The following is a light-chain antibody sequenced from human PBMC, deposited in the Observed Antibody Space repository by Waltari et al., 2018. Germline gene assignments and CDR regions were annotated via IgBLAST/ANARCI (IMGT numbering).Light chain of an antibody. CDR1: QDISNY. CDR3: LQGYYYHT. CDR2: VAS. Sequence: DFQMTQSPSSLSASVGDRVTITCRASQDISNYLSWYQQKPGKAPKLLIYVASSLQSGVPSRFSGSGSGTDFTLTISSLQPEDFATYYCLQGYYYHTFGQGTKLEIK. V-gene: IGKV1-39*01. J-gene: IGKJ2*01.